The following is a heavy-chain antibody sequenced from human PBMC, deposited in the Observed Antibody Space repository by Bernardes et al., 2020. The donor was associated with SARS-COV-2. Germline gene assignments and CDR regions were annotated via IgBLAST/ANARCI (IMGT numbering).Heavy chain of an antibody. V-gene: IGHV4-59*12. J-gene: IGHJ3*01. CDR3: ARGYAYYYDTTGNYPYVSFDV. Sequence: SESLSLTCTVSGDSITSNYLGWIRQPPGKGLEWIGDIYFTGRTNYNPSLKSRVTISVATSKKVFSLNLRSVAAADTAVYYCARGYAYYYDTTGNYPYVSFDVWGQGTTVTVSS. D-gene: IGHD3-22*01. CDR2: IYFTGRT. CDR1: GDSITSNY.